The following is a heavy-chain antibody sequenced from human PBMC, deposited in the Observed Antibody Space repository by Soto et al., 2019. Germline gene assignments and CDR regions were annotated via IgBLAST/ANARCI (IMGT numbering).Heavy chain of an antibody. CDR1: GASVSSGDYF. CDR3: ARDRTRTIYNSEWYYYGMDV. D-gene: IGHD3-22*01. V-gene: IGHV4-61*08. J-gene: IGHJ6*02. CDR2: ISYNGNT. Sequence: SETLSLTCSVSGASVSSGDYFWAWIRQPPGKGLEWIGYISYNGNTNYNPSVKGRVTISLDRSKNQFSLQLTSVTAADTAIYYCARDRTRTIYNSEWYYYGMDVWGQGTTVTVSS.